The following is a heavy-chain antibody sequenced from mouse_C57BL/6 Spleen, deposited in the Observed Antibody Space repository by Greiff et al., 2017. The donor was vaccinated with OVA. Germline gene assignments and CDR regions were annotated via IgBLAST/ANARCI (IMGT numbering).Heavy chain of an antibody. J-gene: IGHJ1*03. CDR1: GFNIKDDY. D-gene: IGHD3-3*01. CDR3: TTEGPYFDV. V-gene: IGHV14-4*01. CDR2: IDPENGDT. Sequence: EVHLVESGAELVRPGASVKLSCTASGFNIKDDYMHWVKQRPEQGLEWIGWIDPENGDTEYASKFQGKATITADTSSNTAYLQLSSLTSEDTAVYYCTTEGPYFDVWGTGTTVTVSS.